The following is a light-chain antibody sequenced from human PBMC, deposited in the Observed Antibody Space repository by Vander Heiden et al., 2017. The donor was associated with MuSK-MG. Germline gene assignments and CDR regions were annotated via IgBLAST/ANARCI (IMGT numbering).Light chain of an antibody. CDR2: WAS. V-gene: IGKV4-1*01. CDR3: QQYLVPPWT. Sequence: EIVLTQSPDSLAASLGERATINCKSSQSVLYSSNNKNYLAWYQQKPGQTPQLLMYWASTREAGVPERFSGSGSGTEFTLTISSLQAEDVAVYYCQQYLVPPWTFGQGTRVEIK. CDR1: QSVLYSSNNKNY. J-gene: IGKJ1*01.